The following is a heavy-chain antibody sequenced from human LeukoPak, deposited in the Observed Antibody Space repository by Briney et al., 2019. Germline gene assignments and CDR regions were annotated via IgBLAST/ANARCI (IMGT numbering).Heavy chain of an antibody. J-gene: IGHJ6*03. CDR3: AKTSLSDASGHYYYMDV. D-gene: IGHD3-3*01. V-gene: IGHV3-23*01. CDR2: ISGSGVST. Sequence: GGSLRLSCAASGFTFRTSGMSWVRQAPGKGLEWVSAISGSGVSTYYADSVKGRFTISRDNSKNTLYLQMNNLRTEDTALYYCAKTSLSDASGHYYYMDVWGKGTTVTVSS. CDR1: GFTFRTSG.